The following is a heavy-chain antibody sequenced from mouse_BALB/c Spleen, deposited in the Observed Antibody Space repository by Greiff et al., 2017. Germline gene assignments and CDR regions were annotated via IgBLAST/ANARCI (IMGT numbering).Heavy chain of an antibody. D-gene: IGHD1-1*01. Sequence: EVQRVESGGGLVQPGGSLKLSCAASGFAFSSYTMSWVRQTPEKRLEWVAYISNGGGSTYYPDTVKGRFTISRDNAKNTLYLQMSSLKSEDTAMYYCARQGITTEFDYWGQGTTLTVSS. CDR3: ARQGITTEFDY. CDR2: ISNGGGST. V-gene: IGHV5-12-2*01. J-gene: IGHJ2*01. CDR1: GFAFSSYT.